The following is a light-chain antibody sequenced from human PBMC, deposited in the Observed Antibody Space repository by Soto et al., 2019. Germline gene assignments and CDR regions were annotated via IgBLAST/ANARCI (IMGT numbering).Light chain of an antibody. V-gene: IGLV2-14*01. CDR2: EVS. CDR1: SSDVGGYNY. J-gene: IGLJ1*01. CDR3: SSYTSSTFYV. Sequence: QPALTQPASVSGSPGQSITISCTGTSSDVGGYNYVSWYQQHPGKAPKLMIYEVSNRPSGVSNRSSGSKSGNTASLTISGLQAEDEADYYCSSYTSSTFYVFGTGTKVTVL.